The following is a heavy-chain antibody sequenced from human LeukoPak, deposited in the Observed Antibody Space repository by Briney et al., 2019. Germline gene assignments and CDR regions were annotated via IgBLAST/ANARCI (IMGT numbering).Heavy chain of an antibody. D-gene: IGHD6-19*01. CDR2: IYYSGST. Sequence: PSETLSLTCTVSGGSISSYYWSWIRRPPGKGLEWTGYIYYSGSTNYNPSLKSRVTISVDTSKNQFSLKLSSVTAADTAVYYCAREVIAVAGNWFDPWGQGTLVTVSS. J-gene: IGHJ5*02. CDR1: GGSISSYY. V-gene: IGHV4-59*01. CDR3: AREVIAVAGNWFDP.